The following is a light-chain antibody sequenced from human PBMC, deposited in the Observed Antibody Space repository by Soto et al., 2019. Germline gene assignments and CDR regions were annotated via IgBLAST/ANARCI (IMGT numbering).Light chain of an antibody. V-gene: IGKV1-5*01. CDR3: QHFNCYPWT. CDR2: AAS. Sequence: TMSLSTVSATVRDRVTITCGASQSISSWLAWYQQKPGKAPKLLIYAASTLQSGVPSRFSGSGSGTEFTLTISSLQPDDFATYYCQHFNCYPWTFGQGTKVDNK. J-gene: IGKJ1*01. CDR1: QSISSW.